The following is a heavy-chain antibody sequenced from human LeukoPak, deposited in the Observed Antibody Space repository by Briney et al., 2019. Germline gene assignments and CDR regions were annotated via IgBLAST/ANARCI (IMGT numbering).Heavy chain of an antibody. V-gene: IGHV3-23*01. Sequence: GGSLRLSCAASGFTVSTNYMSWVRQAPGKGLEWVSTIIGSAANTYYADSVKGRFTISRDDSKNTVYLQMNSLRAEDTAVYSCAKYTSGTSYRGLDQWGHGTLVTVPS. CDR3: AKYTSGTSYRGLDQ. CDR2: IIGSAANT. J-gene: IGHJ4*01. CDR1: GFTVSTNY. D-gene: IGHD3-10*01.